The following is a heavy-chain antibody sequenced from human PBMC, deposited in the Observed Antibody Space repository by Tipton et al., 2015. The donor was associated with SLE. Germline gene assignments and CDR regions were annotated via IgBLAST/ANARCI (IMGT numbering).Heavy chain of an antibody. CDR1: GVSLTRYR. V-gene: IGHV4-34*01. J-gene: IGHJ4*02. Sequence: TLSLTCAVYGVSLTRYRWRWIRQPPGKGLEWIGEISQRGITNYNPSLKSRVTISGDPSEKQVSLKLCSLTAADTAVYYCAREIFGSHDWWGQGTLVTVSS. CDR3: AREIFGSHDW. D-gene: IGHD3-10*01. CDR2: ISQRGIT.